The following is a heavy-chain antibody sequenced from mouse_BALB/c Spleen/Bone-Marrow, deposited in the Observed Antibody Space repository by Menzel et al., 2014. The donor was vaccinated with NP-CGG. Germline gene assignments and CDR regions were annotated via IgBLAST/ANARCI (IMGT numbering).Heavy chain of an antibody. V-gene: IGHV5-6-5*01. Sequence: EVQRVESGGGLVKPGGSLKLSCAASGFTFSNFAMSWVRRTPDKRLEWVASISSGGSAYYPDSVKGRLSISRDNARDILFLQMSSLRSEDTAMYYCARGYDYDFDYWGQGTTLTVSS. CDR2: ISSGGSA. CDR1: GFTFSNFA. CDR3: ARGYDYDFDY. D-gene: IGHD2-4*01. J-gene: IGHJ2*01.